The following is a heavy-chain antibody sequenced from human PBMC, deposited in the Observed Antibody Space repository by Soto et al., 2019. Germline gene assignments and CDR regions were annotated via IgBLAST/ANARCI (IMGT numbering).Heavy chain of an antibody. Sequence: GSLRLSCTASGXTFGTYAMSWVSQAPGKGLEWVSSICTNSGYIYYADSVRGGFKISRDNAGYSLYLQMSSLRAEDTAVYYCERVMCGDCSAYYYYSMDVWGQGTTVTVSS. J-gene: IGHJ6*02. V-gene: IGHV3-21*04. CDR2: ICTNSGYI. CDR3: ERVMCGDCSAYYYYSMDV. CDR1: GXTFGTYA. D-gene: IGHD2-21*02.